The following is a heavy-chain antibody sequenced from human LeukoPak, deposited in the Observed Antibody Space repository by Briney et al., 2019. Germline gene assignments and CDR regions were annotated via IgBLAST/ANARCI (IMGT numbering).Heavy chain of an antibody. CDR2: INHSGST. J-gene: IGHJ4*02. D-gene: IGHD3-10*01. CDR3: AGFGELSDY. CDR1: GGSFSDYY. V-gene: IGHV4-34*01. Sequence: SETLSLTCAVYGGSFSDYYWSWIRQPPGKGLEWIGEINHSGSTNYNPSLKSRVTISVDTSKNQFSLKLSSVTAADTAVYYCAGFGELSDYWGQGTLVTVSS.